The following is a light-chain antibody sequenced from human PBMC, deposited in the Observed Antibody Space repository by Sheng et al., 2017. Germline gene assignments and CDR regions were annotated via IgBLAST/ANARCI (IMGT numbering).Light chain of an antibody. J-gene: IGLJ2*01. CDR1: SSDVGGYNY. V-gene: IGLV2-14*03. CDR3: SSYAGSNNFVV. Sequence: QSALTQPASVSGSPGQSITISCTETSSDVGGYNYVSWYQQHPGKAPKLMIYDVSNRPSGVSNRFSGSKSGNTASLTISGLQAEDEADYYCSSYAGSNNFVVFGGGTKLTVL. CDR2: DVS.